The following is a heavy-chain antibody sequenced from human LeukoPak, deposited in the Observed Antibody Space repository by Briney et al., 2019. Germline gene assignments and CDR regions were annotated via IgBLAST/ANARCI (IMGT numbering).Heavy chain of an antibody. CDR2: ISTNGGST. J-gene: IGHJ3*02. V-gene: IGHV3-64D*06. D-gene: IGHD7-27*01. CDR1: GLTFSLYS. Sequence: PGGSLRLSCSASGLTFSLYSMHWVRQAPGKGLEYVSGISTNGGSTYYADSVKGRFTISRDNSNNTLYLQMSTLRAEDTAVYYCVTELGIGGFDIWGQGTMVTLSS. CDR3: VTELGIGGFDI.